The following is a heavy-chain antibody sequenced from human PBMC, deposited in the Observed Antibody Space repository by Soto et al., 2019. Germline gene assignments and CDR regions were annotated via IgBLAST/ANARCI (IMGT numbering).Heavy chain of an antibody. V-gene: IGHV4-39*01. Sequence: SDTLSLTCSVPGGSISSSSYYWGWIRQPPGKGLEWIGRIYYSGSIYYNPYLKSRVTISVDTSKNQFSLKLSSVTAAETAVYYCARQSSGWYNWFDPWRQGTLVTVSS. CDR1: GGSISSSSYY. D-gene: IGHD6-19*01. CDR2: IYYSGSI. J-gene: IGHJ5*02. CDR3: ARQSSGWYNWFDP.